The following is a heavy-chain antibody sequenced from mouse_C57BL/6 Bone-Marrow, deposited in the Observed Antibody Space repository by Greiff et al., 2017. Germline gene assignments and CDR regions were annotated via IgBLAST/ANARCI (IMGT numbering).Heavy chain of an antibody. D-gene: IGHD2-5*01. CDR2: ISYDGSN. CDR1: GYSITSCYY. V-gene: IGHV3-6*01. J-gene: IGHJ1*03. Sequence: EVQLQQSGPGLVKPSPSLSLTCSVTGYSITSCYYWNWIRQFPGNQLEWMGYISYDGSNNYNPPLKNRISLTRDTSKNQFFLKLNSVTTEDTATYYCARNYSNRWYFDVWGKGTTLTVSS. CDR3: ARNYSNRWYFDV.